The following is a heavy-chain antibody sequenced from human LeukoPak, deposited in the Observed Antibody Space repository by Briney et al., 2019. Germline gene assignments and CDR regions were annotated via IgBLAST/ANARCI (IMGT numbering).Heavy chain of an antibody. Sequence: SETLSLTCTVSGGSISSSSYYWGWIRQPPGKGLEWIGSIYYSGSTYYNPSLKSRVTISVDTSKNQFSLKLSSVTAADTAVYYCARVPPLSGYWGQGTLVTVSS. D-gene: IGHD2-15*01. J-gene: IGHJ4*02. CDR3: ARVPPLSGY. CDR1: GGSISSSSYY. CDR2: IYYSGST. V-gene: IGHV4-39*01.